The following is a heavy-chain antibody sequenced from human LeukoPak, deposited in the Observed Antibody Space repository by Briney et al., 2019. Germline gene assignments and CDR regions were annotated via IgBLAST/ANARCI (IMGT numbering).Heavy chain of an antibody. Sequence: SGPTLVQPTPPLTLTCTFSGFSFSTSGVGVGWIRQPPGKALEWLAVIYWDEDKRYRPSLKSRLTITKDTSKNQVVLTMTNMDPVDTATYYCARSPYYDILTGSRGTFDYWGRGILVTVSS. CDR2: IYWDEDK. J-gene: IGHJ4*02. D-gene: IGHD3-9*01. CDR1: GFSFSTSGVG. CDR3: ARSPYYDILTGSRGTFDY. V-gene: IGHV2-5*02.